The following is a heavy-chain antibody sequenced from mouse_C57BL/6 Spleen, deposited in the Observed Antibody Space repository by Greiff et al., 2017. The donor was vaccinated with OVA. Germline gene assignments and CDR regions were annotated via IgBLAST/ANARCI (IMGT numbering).Heavy chain of an antibody. V-gene: IGHV1-19*01. J-gene: IGHJ1*03. D-gene: IGHD1-1*01. CDR2: INPYNGGT. Sequence: VQLKESGPVLVKPGASVKMSCKASGYTFTDYYMNWVKQSHGKSLEWIGVINPYNGGTSYNQKFKGKATLTVDKSSSTAYMELNSLTSEDSAVYYCARYGIYYYGSSYGYFDVWGTGTTVTVSS. CDR1: GYTFTDYY. CDR3: ARYGIYYYGSSYGYFDV.